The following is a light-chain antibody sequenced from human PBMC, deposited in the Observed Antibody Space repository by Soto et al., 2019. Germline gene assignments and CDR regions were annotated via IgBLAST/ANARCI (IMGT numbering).Light chain of an antibody. CDR3: QEWDSSTSVV. CDR1: KLGDKY. J-gene: IGLJ2*01. CDR2: QDS. V-gene: IGLV3-1*01. Sequence: SYELTQPPSVSVSPGQTASITCSGAKLGDKYACWYQQKPGQSPVLVIYQDSKRPSGIPERFSGSNSGNTATLTISGTQAMDEADYYCQEWDSSTSVVFGGGTKLTVL.